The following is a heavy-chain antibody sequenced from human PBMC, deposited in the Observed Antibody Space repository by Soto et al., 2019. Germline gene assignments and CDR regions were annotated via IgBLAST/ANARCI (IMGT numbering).Heavy chain of an antibody. J-gene: IGHJ6*02. D-gene: IGHD3-16*02. CDR3: ARVQGIMITFGGVIASHYYYGMDV. CDR1: GGTFSSYA. V-gene: IGHV1-69*12. Sequence: QVQLVQSGAEVKKPGSSVKVSCKASGGTFSSYAISWVRQAPGQGLEWMGGIIPIFGTAIYAQKFQGRVTITADESTRTAYMALSSLRSEDTAVYYCARVQGIMITFGGVIASHYYYGMDVWGQGTTVTVSS. CDR2: IIPIFGTA.